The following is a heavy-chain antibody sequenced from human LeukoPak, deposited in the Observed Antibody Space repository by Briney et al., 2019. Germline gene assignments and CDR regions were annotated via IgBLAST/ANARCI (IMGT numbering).Heavy chain of an antibody. Sequence: PGGSLRLSCEASGFTFGSHAMYWVRQATGKGLEWVSAIGTAGDTYYPGSVKGRFTISRENAKNSLYLQMNSLRAGDTAVYYCARGGSSGWYYPGRNYYYYYGMDVWGQGTTVTVSS. D-gene: IGHD6-19*01. CDR2: IGTAGDT. V-gene: IGHV3-13*01. CDR3: ARGGSSGWYYPGRNYYYYYGMDV. CDR1: GFTFGSHA. J-gene: IGHJ6*02.